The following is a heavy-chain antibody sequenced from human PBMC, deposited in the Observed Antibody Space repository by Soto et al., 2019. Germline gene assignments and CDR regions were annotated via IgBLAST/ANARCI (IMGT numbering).Heavy chain of an antibody. CDR2: ISGSGGST. V-gene: IGHV3-23*01. Sequence: GESLKISCAASGFTFSSYAMSWVRQAPGKGLEWVSAISGSGGSTYYADSVKGRFTISRDNSKNTLYLQMNSLRAEDTAVYYCAKARSFPGGYTSYYYYMDVWGKGTTVTVSS. J-gene: IGHJ6*03. CDR3: AKARSFPGGYTSYYYYMDV. CDR1: GFTFSSYA. D-gene: IGHD6-13*01.